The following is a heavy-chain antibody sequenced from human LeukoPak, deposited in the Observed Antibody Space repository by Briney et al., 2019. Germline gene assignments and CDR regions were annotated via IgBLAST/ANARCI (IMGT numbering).Heavy chain of an antibody. Sequence: PSETLSLTCTVSGGSISSSSYYWGWIRQPPGKGLEWIGSIYYSGSTYYNPSLKSRVTISVDTSKNQFSLKLSSVTAADTAVYYCARQGGYCSGGTCYDYWAKETLVTVSS. CDR3: ARQGGYCSGGTCYDY. CDR2: IYYSGST. J-gene: IGHJ4*02. D-gene: IGHD2-15*01. CDR1: GGSISSSSYY. V-gene: IGHV4-39*01.